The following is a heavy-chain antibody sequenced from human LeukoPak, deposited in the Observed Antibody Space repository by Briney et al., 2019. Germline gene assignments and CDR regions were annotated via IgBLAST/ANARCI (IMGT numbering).Heavy chain of an antibody. Sequence: ASVKVSCKPSGYTFTGHYIHWVRQAPGQGLEWMGWMNPNSGNTGYAQKFQGRVTITRNTSISTAYMELSSLRSEDTAVYYCAREEDYGSGSYDYWGQGTLVTVSS. J-gene: IGHJ4*02. CDR2: MNPNSGNT. CDR1: GYTFTGHY. V-gene: IGHV1-8*03. D-gene: IGHD3-10*01. CDR3: AREEDYGSGSYDY.